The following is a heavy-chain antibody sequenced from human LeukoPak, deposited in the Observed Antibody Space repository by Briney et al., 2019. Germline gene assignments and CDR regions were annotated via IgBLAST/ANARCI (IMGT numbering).Heavy chain of an antibody. CDR2: LSGSGGNT. D-gene: IGHD3-10*01. Sequence: GGALRLSCAASGFTFSSYAMSWVRQAPGKGLEWVSALSGSGGNTYYADSVKGRFTISRDNSKNTLYLQMNSLRAEDTAVYYCAKDPEENYGSGSYPVDYWGQGTLVPVSS. CDR1: GFTFSSYA. V-gene: IGHV3-23*01. CDR3: AKDPEENYGSGSYPVDY. J-gene: IGHJ4*02.